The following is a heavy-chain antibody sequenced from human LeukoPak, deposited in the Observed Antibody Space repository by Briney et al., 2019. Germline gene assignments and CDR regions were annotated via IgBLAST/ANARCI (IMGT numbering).Heavy chain of an antibody. CDR3: ATYRQIQVPFEF. D-gene: IGHD5-18*01. J-gene: IGHJ4*02. CDR1: GFTFDDYG. Sequence: GGSLRLSCATSGFTFDDYGMTWVRQAPGKGLEWVSGINWNGARINYADSVNGRFTISRDNAKNSLYLQMDSLRVEDTAFYYCATYRQIQVPFEFWGQGTLVTVSS. CDR2: INWNGARI. V-gene: IGHV3-20*04.